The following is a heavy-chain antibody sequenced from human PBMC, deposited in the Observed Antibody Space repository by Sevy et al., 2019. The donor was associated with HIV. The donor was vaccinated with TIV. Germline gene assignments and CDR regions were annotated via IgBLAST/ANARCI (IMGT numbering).Heavy chain of an antibody. CDR2: TYYRSKWYN. V-gene: IGHV6-1*01. J-gene: IGHJ6*02. D-gene: IGHD3-10*01. CDR3: ARMIYYYGSGSYRYYGMDV. Sequence: SQTLSLTCSISGDSVSSNSAAWNWIRQSPSRGLEWLGRTYYRSKWYNDYAVSVKSRITINPDPSKSQFSLQLNSVTPEDSAVYYCARMIYYYGSGSYRYYGMDVWGQGTTVTVSS. CDR1: GDSVSSNSAA.